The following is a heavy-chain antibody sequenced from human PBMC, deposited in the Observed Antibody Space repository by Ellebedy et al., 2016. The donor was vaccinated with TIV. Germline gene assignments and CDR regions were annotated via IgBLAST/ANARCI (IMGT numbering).Heavy chain of an antibody. CDR3: ARDTFYYESGSFVDLFDI. D-gene: IGHD3-10*01. Sequence: SETLSLXXAVSGGSLSTYYRSWIRQPPGKGLEWIGHICHTRDTNYNSSLEGRVTISLDTSKNQFSLRLTSVTAADTAVYYCARDTFYYESGSFVDLFDIWGQGTMVTVSS. V-gene: IGHV4-59*01. CDR1: GGSLSTYY. J-gene: IGHJ3*02. CDR2: ICHTRDT.